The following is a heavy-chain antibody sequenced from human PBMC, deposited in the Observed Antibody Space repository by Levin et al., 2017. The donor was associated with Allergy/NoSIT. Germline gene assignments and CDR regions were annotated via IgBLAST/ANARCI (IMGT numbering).Heavy chain of an antibody. CDR2: IYYSGST. J-gene: IGHJ4*02. D-gene: IGHD5-18*01. CDR3: SRSQRSSYGDGFDY. Sequence: PSETLSLTCTVSGGSISSGGYYWSWIRQHPGKGLEWIGYIYYSGSTYYNPSLKSRVTIAVDTSKNQFSLKLSSVTAADTSVDYCSRSQRSSYGDGFDYWGQGTLVTVSS. CDR1: GGSISSGGYY. V-gene: IGHV4-31*03.